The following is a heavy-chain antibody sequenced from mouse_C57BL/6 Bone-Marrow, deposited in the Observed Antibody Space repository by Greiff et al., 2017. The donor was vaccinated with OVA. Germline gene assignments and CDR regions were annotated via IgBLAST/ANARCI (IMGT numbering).Heavy chain of an antibody. CDR1: GYAFSSYW. D-gene: IGHD1-1*01. CDR3: AREGYYGSSYGYFDV. Sequence: VKLVESGAELVKPGASVKISCKASGYAFSSYWMNWVKQRPGKGLEWIGQIYPGDGDTNYNGKFKGKATLTADKSSSTAYMQLSSLTSEDSAVYFCAREGYYGSSYGYFDVWGTVTTVTVSS. CDR2: IYPGDGDT. V-gene: IGHV1-80*01. J-gene: IGHJ1*03.